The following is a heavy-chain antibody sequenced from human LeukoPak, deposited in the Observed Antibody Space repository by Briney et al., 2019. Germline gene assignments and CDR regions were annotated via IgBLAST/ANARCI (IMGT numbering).Heavy chain of an antibody. CDR1: GLTFSGSA. CDR3: TRHGPYGGNPQSFYYGMDV. CDR2: IRSKANSYAT. D-gene: IGHD4-23*01. V-gene: IGHV3-73*01. Sequence: GGSLRLSCAASGLTFSGSAMHWVRQASGKGLEWVGRIRSKANSYATAYAASEKGRFTISRDDSKNTAYLQMNSLKTEDTAVYYCTRHGPYGGNPQSFYYGMDVWGQGTTVTVSS. J-gene: IGHJ6*02.